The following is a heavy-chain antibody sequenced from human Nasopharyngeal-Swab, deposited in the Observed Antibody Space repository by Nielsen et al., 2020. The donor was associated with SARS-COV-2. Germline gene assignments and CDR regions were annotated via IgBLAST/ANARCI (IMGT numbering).Heavy chain of an antibody. CDR2: ISYDGSNK. CDR3: ARGGMVGATTYGWFDP. V-gene: IGHV3-30*03. J-gene: IGHJ5*02. Sequence: GESLKISCAASGFTFSSYGMHWVRQARGKGLECVAVISYDGSNKYHADSVRGRFTISRDDSENTLYLQMNSLRPEDTAVYYCARGGMVGATTYGWFDPWGQGTLVTVSS. CDR1: GFTFSSYG. D-gene: IGHD1-26*01.